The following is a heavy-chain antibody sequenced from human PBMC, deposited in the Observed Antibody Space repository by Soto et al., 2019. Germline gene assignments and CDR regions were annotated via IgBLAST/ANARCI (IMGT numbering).Heavy chain of an antibody. CDR1: GFTFSTYG. D-gene: IGHD6-19*01. Sequence: QVQLVESGGGVVQPGRSLRLSCAASGFTFSTYGMHWVRQAPGKGLEWAAVISHAGSNKYYADSVKGRFTISRDNSKNTLYLQMNSLRAEDTAVYYCAKEYAFWAVAGTPPDYWGQGTLVPVSS. V-gene: IGHV3-30*18. CDR2: ISHAGSNK. J-gene: IGHJ4*02. CDR3: AKEYAFWAVAGTPPDY.